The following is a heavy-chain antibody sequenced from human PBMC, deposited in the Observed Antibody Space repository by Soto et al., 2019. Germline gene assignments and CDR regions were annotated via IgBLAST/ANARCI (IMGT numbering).Heavy chain of an antibody. CDR1: GFTFSSYA. V-gene: IGHV3-23*01. CDR3: AKRRGAGGHFDF. Sequence: DVQLLESGGGLVKPEGSLTLSCAASGFTFSSYAMGWVRQGPGKGLEWVAVVSIGGSTNYADSVRGRFTISRDNSKNTLSLQMNSLTAEDTAVYFCAKRRGAGGHFDFWGQGALVTVSS. J-gene: IGHJ4*02. D-gene: IGHD1-26*01. CDR2: VSIGGST.